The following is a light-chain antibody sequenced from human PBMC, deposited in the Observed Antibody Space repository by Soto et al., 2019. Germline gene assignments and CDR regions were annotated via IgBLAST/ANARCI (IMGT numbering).Light chain of an antibody. CDR1: SSDVGSYNL. Sequence: QSVLTQPASVSGSPGQSITISCTGTSSDVGSYNLVSWYQQHPGKAPKLMIYEVSKRHSGVSNRVSGSKSGNTASLTISGLQAEDEADYYCCSYAGSSTWIFGTGTKVTVL. CDR2: EVS. J-gene: IGLJ1*01. V-gene: IGLV2-23*02. CDR3: CSYAGSSTWI.